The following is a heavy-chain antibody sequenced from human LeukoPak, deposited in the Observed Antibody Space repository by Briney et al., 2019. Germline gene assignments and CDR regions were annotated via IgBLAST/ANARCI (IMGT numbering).Heavy chain of an antibody. D-gene: IGHD6-13*01. CDR3: AKELPYGSSWYESDY. J-gene: IGHJ4*02. CDR1: GFTFSSYG. Sequence: SGGSLRLSCAASGFTFSSYGMSWVRQAPGKGLEWVSAISGSGGSTYYADSVKGRFTISRDNSKNTLYLQMNSLRAEDTAVYYCAKELPYGSSWYESDYWGQVTLVTVSS. CDR2: ISGSGGST. V-gene: IGHV3-23*01.